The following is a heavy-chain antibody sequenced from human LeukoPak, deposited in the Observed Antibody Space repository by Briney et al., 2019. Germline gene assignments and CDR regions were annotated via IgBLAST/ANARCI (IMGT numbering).Heavy chain of an antibody. D-gene: IGHD1-26*01. CDR2: IYSSWST. J-gene: IGHJ6*03. Sequence: PSETLSLICTVSDGFISGYYWSWIRHPPGKGLEGIGYIYSSWSTNYSPSLKSRVTISLDTSRNQFSLNLITVTAADTGVYYCARHGGGTSYYYYYTDVWGKGTTVTVSS. CDR1: DGFISGYY. CDR3: ARHGGGTSYYYYYTDV. V-gene: IGHV4-59*08.